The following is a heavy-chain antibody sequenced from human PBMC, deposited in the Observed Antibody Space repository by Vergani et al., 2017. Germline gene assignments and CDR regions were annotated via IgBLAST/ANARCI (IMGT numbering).Heavy chain of an antibody. D-gene: IGHD2-2*01. CDR2: IYYSGST. J-gene: IGHJ6*02. Sequence: QVQLQESGPGLVKPSQTLSLTCTVSGGSISSGSYYWSWIRQPPGKGLEWIGYIYYSGSTNYNPSLKSRVTISVDTSKNQFSLKLSSVTAADTAVYYCARGRGYCSSTSCYAQDEEYYYYGMDVWGQG. V-gene: IGHV4-61*01. CDR3: ARGRGYCSSTSCYAQDEEYYYYGMDV. CDR1: GGSISSGSYY.